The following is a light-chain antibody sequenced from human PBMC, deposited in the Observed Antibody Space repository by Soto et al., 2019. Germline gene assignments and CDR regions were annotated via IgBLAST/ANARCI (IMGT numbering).Light chain of an antibody. Sequence: DIQMTQSPSSLSAPVGDRVTITCRASQNITSFLNWYQQKPGKAPKLLIYAASSLQIGVPSRFSGSGSGTDFTLTISSLQPEDFATYSCQQSHSSPLTFGGGTKVEIK. CDR2: AAS. CDR1: QNITSF. J-gene: IGKJ4*01. V-gene: IGKV1-39*01. CDR3: QQSHSSPLT.